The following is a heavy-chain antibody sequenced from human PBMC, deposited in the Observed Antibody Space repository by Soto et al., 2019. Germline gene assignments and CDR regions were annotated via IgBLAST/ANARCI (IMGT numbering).Heavy chain of an antibody. CDR3: ARIEYGLDV. CDR2: IRTRKNRYVT. Sequence: EVQLVQSGGGRVQPWGSLKLSCEASGFTFSVSAIHWVRLASGKGLEWVGRIRTRKNRYVTAYAASVKGRVSLSRDYSKHTTDLQMNRLKTEDTAVYYCARIEYGLDVWCQGTTVIVS. D-gene: IGHD6-6*01. CDR1: GFTFSVSA. J-gene: IGHJ6*02. V-gene: IGHV3-73*02.